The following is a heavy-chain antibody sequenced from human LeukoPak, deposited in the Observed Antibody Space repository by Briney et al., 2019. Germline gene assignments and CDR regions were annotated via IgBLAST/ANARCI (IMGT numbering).Heavy chain of an antibody. CDR1: GFIVSSNY. CDR3: AREPDRRGYYLAY. V-gene: IGHV3-53*01. CDR2: IYSGEIT. Sequence: RGSPRVSCAASGFIVSSNYMSWVRQAPGKGLEWVSVIYSGEITYYADSVKGRFTISRDSSKNTLYLQMNSLRAEDTAVYYCAREPDRRGYYLAYWGPGTLVTVSS. J-gene: IGHJ4*02. D-gene: IGHD3-22*01.